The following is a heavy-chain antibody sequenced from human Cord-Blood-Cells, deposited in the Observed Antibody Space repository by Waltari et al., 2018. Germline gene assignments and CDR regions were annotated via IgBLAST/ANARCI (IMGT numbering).Heavy chain of an antibody. CDR1: VGSISSYY. CDR3: ARVGSIAAAGDAFDI. V-gene: IGHV4-4*07. CDR2: IYTSGST. J-gene: IGHJ3*02. Sequence: QVQLQESGPGLVKPSETLSLTCTVPVGSISSYYWSWHRPRAGKGLELIGRIYTSGSTNYNPSLKSRVTMSVDTSKNQFSLKLSSVTAADTAVYYCARVGSIAAAGDAFDIWGQGTMVTVSS. D-gene: IGHD6-13*01.